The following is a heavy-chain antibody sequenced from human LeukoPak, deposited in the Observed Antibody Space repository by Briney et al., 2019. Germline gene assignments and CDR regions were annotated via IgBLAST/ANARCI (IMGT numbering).Heavy chain of an antibody. V-gene: IGHV1-2*06. D-gene: IGHD3-16*01. CDR1: GYTFTGYY. CDR2: INPNRGGT. CDR3: ARGRFASGPADY. Sequence: ASVKVSCKASGYTFTGYYMHWVRQAPGQGREWMGRINPNRGGTNYAQNLQGRVNMTRDTSISTAYTEMSSLRRDDTAVYYRARGRFASGPADYWGQGTLGTVSS. J-gene: IGHJ4*02.